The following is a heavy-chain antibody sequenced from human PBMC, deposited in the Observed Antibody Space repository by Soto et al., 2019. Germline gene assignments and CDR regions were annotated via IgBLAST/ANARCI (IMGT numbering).Heavy chain of an antibody. CDR1: GFTFSSYG. V-gene: IGHV3-30*18. D-gene: IGHD1-7*01. J-gene: IGHJ4*02. Sequence: QVQLVESGGGVVQPGRSLRLSCAASGFTFSSYGMHWVRQAPGKGLEWVAVISYDGSNKYYADSVKGRFTISRDNSKNTLYLQMNCLRAEDTAVYYCAKAARTWAPGTYYFDYWGQGTLVTVSS. CDR3: AKAARTWAPGTYYFDY. CDR2: ISYDGSNK.